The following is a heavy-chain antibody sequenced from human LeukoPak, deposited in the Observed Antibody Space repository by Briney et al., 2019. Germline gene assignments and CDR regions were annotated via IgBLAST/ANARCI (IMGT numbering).Heavy chain of an antibody. V-gene: IGHV3-74*01. CDR3: AKDRIASDY. J-gene: IGHJ4*02. D-gene: IGHD2-15*01. CDR1: GFTFSNYW. Sequence: GGSLRLSCAASGFTFSNYWMHWVRQAPGKGLVWVSHINTDGSSTSYADSVKGRFTISRDNAKNTLYLQMNSLRAEDTAVYYCAKDRIASDYWGQGTLVTVSS. CDR2: INTDGSST.